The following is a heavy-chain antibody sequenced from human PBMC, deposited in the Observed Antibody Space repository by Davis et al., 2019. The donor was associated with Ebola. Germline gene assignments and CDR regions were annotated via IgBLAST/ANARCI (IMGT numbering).Heavy chain of an antibody. V-gene: IGHV3-21*01. CDR3: AKDGTSALWFGDPYGMDV. D-gene: IGHD3-10*01. CDR1: GFTFSTYS. J-gene: IGHJ6*02. CDR2: ISSDSDYI. Sequence: GESLKISCAASGFTFSTYSMSWVRQAPGKGLEWVSSISSDSDYIYYADSAKGRFTISRDNSKNTLYLLMSSLRAEDTAVYYCAKDGTSALWFGDPYGMDVWGQGTTVTVSS.